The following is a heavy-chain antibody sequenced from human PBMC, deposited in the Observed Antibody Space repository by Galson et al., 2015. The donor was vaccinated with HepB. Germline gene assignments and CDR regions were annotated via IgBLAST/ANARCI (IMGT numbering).Heavy chain of an antibody. D-gene: IGHD3-10*01. V-gene: IGHV3-23*01. CDR2: ISGSGVNT. CDR3: AKEAQPLDDWYGAFDP. CDR1: GFTFRTYA. Sequence: SLRLSCAASGFTFRTYAMSWVRQAPGKGLEWVSSISGSGVNTYYADSVKGRFTISRDNSKNTLYLQMNSLRVEDTAVYYCAKEAQPLDDWYGAFDPWGQGTLVTVSS. J-gene: IGHJ5*02.